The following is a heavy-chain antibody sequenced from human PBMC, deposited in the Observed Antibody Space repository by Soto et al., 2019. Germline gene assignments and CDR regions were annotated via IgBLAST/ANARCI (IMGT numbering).Heavy chain of an antibody. J-gene: IGHJ4*02. Sequence: ASVKVSCKASGYTFTSYGISWVRQAPGQGLEWMGWISAYNGNTNYAQKLQGRVTMTTDTSTSTAYMELRRLRSDDTAVYYCARDLGQLKILIAVAGPYDYWAQRTLVPVSS. CDR2: ISAYNGNT. CDR1: GYTFTSYG. V-gene: IGHV1-18*01. CDR3: ARDLGQLKILIAVAGPYDY. D-gene: IGHD6-19*01.